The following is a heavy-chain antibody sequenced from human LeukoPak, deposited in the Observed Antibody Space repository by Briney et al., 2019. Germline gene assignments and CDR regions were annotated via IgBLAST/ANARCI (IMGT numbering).Heavy chain of an antibody. CDR2: IDYDGTVK. V-gene: IGHV3-30*02. CDR1: GCTFSNYD. D-gene: IGHD2-21*01. Sequence: GGSLRLSCAASGCTFSNYDMYWVRQAPGKGLEWVAFIDYDGTVKYYEDSVKGRFTISRDNSKHTVYLQMNSLRTEDRAIYYCARKFVDYWGQGTLVTVSS. CDR3: ARKFVDY. J-gene: IGHJ4*02.